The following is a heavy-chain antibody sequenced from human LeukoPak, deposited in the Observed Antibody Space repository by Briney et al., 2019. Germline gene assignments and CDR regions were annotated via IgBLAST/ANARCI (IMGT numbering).Heavy chain of an antibody. CDR2: ISYDGSNK. D-gene: IGHD2-15*01. CDR3: AKAHGGPFDY. J-gene: IGHJ4*02. CDR1: GFTFSSYG. Sequence: GGSLRLSCAASGFTFSSYGMHWVRQAPGKGLEWVAVISYDGSNKYYADSVKGRFTISRDSSKNTLYLQMNSLRAEDTAVYYCAKAHGGPFDYWGQRTLVTVSS. V-gene: IGHV3-30*18.